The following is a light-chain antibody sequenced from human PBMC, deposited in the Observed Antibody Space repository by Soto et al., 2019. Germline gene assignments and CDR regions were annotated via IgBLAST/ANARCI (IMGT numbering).Light chain of an antibody. V-gene: IGKV3-15*01. Sequence: EIVMTQSPATLSVSPGERATLSCRASQSVTSNLAWYQQKPGQPPRRLIYGASTRATGIPARFSGSGSGTEFTLTISSLQSADFAVYYCQQYNNWPLTFGGGTKVDI. CDR3: QQYNNWPLT. CDR1: QSVTSN. CDR2: GAS. J-gene: IGKJ4*01.